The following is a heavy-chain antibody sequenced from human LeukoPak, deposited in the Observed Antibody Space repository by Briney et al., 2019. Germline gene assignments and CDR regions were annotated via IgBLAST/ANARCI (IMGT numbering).Heavy chain of an antibody. CDR1: GGSISSGGYS. CDR3: ARGRGYSYGYALDY. D-gene: IGHD5-18*01. CDR2: IYHSGST. Sequence: SETLSLTCAVSGGSISSGGYSWSWIRQPPGKGLEWVGYIYHSGSTYYNPSLKSRVTISVDRSKNQFSLKLSSVTAADMAVYYCARGRGYSYGYALDYWGQGTPVTVSS. V-gene: IGHV4-30-2*01. J-gene: IGHJ4*02.